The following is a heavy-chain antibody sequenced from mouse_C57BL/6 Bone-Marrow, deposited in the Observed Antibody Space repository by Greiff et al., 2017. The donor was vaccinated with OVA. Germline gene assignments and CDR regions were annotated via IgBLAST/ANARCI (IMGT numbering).Heavy chain of an antibody. CDR3: ARAPIYYYGSSLWFAY. CDR2: ISDGGSYT. J-gene: IGHJ3*01. V-gene: IGHV5-4*03. CDR1: GFTFRSYA. D-gene: IGHD1-1*01. Sequence: EVMLVESGGGLVKPGGSLKLSCAASGFTFRSYAMSWVRQTPEKRLEWVATISDGGSYTYYPDNVKGRFTISSDNAKNNLYLQMSHLKSEDTAMYYCARAPIYYYGSSLWFAYWGQGTLVTVSA.